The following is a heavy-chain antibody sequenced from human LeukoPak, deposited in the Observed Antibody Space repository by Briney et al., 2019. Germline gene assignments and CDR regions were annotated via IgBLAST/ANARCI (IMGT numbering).Heavy chain of an antibody. V-gene: IGHV3-7*01. CDR2: IKQDGSET. CDR3: ARVRSSVASGTKYNAFDL. CDR1: GFIFSSSW. D-gene: IGHD2-2*01. Sequence: GGSLRLSCVASGFIFSSSWMSWVRQAPGKGLEWVANIKQDGSETYFVGSVKGRFTISRDNAKNSLYLQMDSLRAEDTAVYYCARVRSSVASGTKYNAFDLWGQGTMVTVSS. J-gene: IGHJ3*01.